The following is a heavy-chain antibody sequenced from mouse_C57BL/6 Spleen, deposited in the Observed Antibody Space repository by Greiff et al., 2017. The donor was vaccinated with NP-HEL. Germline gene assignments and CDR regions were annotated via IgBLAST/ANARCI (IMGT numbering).Heavy chain of an antibody. V-gene: IGHV1-82*01. CDR1: GYAFSSSW. D-gene: IGHD3-2*02. J-gene: IGHJ3*01. Sequence: QVQLKESGPELVKPGASVKISCKASGYAFSSSWMNWVKQRPGKGLEWIGRIYPGDGDTNYNGKFKGKATLTADKSSSTAYMQLSSLTSEDSAVYFCARWGSGSMAYWGQGTLVTVSA. CDR3: ARWGSGSMAY. CDR2: IYPGDGDT.